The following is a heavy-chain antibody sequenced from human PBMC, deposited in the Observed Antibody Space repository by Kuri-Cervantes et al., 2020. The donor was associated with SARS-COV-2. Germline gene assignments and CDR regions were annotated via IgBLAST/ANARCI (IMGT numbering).Heavy chain of an antibody. D-gene: IGHD6-19*01. CDR1: GFTFSSYD. J-gene: IGHJ4*02. Sequence: GESLKISCAASGFTFSSYDMHWVRQATGKGLEWVSAIGTAGDTYYPGSVKGRFTISRDNAKNSLYLQMNSLRAEDTAVYYCARFVTGYSSGWYEGGYFDYWGQGTLVTVSS. CDR3: ARFVTGYSSGWYEGGYFDY. V-gene: IGHV3-13*01. CDR2: IGTAGDT.